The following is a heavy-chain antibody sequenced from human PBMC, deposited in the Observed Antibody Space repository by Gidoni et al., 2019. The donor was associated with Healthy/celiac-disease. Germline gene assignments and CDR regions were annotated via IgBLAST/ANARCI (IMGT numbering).Heavy chain of an antibody. D-gene: IGHD3-22*01. CDR2: IGTAGDT. Sequence: EVQLVESGGGLVQPGGSLRLSCAASGFTFSSYDMHWVRQATGKGLEWVSAIGTAGDTYYPGSVKGRFTISRENAKNSLYLQMNSLRAGDTAVYYCARGDYYDSSGESFDIWGQGTMVTVSS. CDR1: GFTFSSYD. CDR3: ARGDYYDSSGESFDI. J-gene: IGHJ3*02. V-gene: IGHV3-13*01.